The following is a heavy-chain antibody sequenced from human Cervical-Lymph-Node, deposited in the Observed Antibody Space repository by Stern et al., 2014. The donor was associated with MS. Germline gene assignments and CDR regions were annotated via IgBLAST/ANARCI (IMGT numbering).Heavy chain of an antibody. D-gene: IGHD3-9*01. CDR1: GFTFSTYS. J-gene: IGHJ4*02. Sequence: EVQLVESGGGLVKPGGSLRLSCAASGFTFSTYSMNWVRQAPGKGLEWVSSTSSSSSYIHYADSVKGRFTISRDNAKNSLYLQMNSLRAEDTAVYYCAKERSDYDILTGYYLYYFDYWGQGTLVTVSS. V-gene: IGHV3-21*01. CDR2: TSSSSSYI. CDR3: AKERSDYDILTGYYLYYFDY.